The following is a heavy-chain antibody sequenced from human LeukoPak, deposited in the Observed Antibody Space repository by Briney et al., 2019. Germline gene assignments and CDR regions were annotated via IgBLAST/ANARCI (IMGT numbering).Heavy chain of an antibody. D-gene: IGHD3-10*02. CDR2: ISYSGSTI. J-gene: IGHJ6*04. Sequence: PGRSLRLSCAASGFIFNSYEMNWVRQAPGKGLEWVSFISYSGSTIYYADSVKGRFTISRDNAKNSLYLQMNSLRAEDTAVYYCAELGITMIGGVWGKGTTVTISS. CDR3: AELGITMIGGV. CDR1: GFIFNSYE. V-gene: IGHV3-48*03.